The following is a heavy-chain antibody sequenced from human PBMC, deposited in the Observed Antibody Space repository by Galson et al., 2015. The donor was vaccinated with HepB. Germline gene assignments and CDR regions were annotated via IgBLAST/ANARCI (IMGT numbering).Heavy chain of an antibody. V-gene: IGHV3-66*02. CDR3: ASLGYSSSWYRYGMDV. J-gene: IGHJ6*02. CDR1: GFTVSSNY. CDR2: IYSGSST. D-gene: IGHD6-13*01. Sequence: SLRLSCAASGFTVSSNYMSWVRQAPGKGLEWVSVIYSGSSTYYADSVKGRLTISRDNSKNTLYLQMNSLRAEDTAVYYCASLGYSSSWYRYGMDVWGQGTTVTVSS.